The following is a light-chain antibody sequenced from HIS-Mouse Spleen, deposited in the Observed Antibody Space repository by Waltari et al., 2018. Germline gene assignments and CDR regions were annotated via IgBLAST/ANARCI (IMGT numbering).Light chain of an antibody. CDR1: SGDVARYNL. Sequence: QSALTQPASVSGSPGQSITISCPGTSGDVARYNLVSWYHQNPGKAPKLMIDEGSKRPSGVSNRFSGSKSGNTASLTISGLQAEDEADYYCCSYAGSSTWVFGGGTKLTVL. CDR3: CSYAGSSTWV. J-gene: IGLJ3*02. V-gene: IGLV2-23*01. CDR2: EGS.